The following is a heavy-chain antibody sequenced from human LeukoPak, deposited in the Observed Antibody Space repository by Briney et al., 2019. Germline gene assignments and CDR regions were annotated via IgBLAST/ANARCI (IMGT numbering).Heavy chain of an antibody. CDR2: IKQDGNEK. J-gene: IGHJ4*02. D-gene: IGHD1-26*01. CDR1: GFTFSSCW. CDR3: ARLMGERSLFDY. Sequence: GGSLRLSCAASGFTFSSCWMTWVRQAPGKGLEWVANIKQDGNEKYYVDSVKGRFSISRDNAKNSVYLQMNSLGAEDTAVYYCARLMGERSLFDYWGQGGLVTVSS. V-gene: IGHV3-7*02.